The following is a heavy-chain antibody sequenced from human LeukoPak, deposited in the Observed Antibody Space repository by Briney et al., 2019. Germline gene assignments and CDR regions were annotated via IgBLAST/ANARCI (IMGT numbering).Heavy chain of an antibody. CDR1: GGTFSSYA. V-gene: IGHV1-69*05. CDR2: IIPIFGTA. J-gene: IGHJ4*02. CDR3: ASSYDSSGPSAD. Sequence: SVKVSCKASGGTFSSYAISLVRQAPGQGLEWMGGIIPIFGTANHAQKFQGRVTITTDESTSTAYMELSSLRSEDTAVYYCASSYDSSGPSADWGQGTLVTVSS. D-gene: IGHD3-22*01.